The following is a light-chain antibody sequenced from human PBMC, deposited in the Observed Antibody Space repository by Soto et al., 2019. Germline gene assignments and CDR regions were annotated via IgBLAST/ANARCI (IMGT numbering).Light chain of an antibody. V-gene: IGLV2-14*01. J-gene: IGLJ1*01. CDR3: SSYTSISTYV. CDR2: EVS. Sequence: SVLTQPASVSGSPGQSITISCTGTSGDVGGYNYVSWYQQHSGKAPKLMIYEVSNRPSGLSNRFSGSKSGNTASLTISGLQAEDEADYYCSSYTSISTYVFGTGTKVTVL. CDR1: SGDVGGYNY.